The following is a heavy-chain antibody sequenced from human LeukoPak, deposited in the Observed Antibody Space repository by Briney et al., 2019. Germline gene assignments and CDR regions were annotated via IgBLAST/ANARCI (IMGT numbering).Heavy chain of an antibody. Sequence: VGSLRLPCAASGFSFSSHAMSWVRQAPGKGLEWVSGIIGGAGSTYYADSVKGRFTISGDNSRNTLFLQMNSLRAEDTAVYHCAREGWYGGYYFDYWGQGTLVTVSS. CDR3: AREGWYGGYYFDY. D-gene: IGHD6-19*01. CDR2: IIGGAGST. CDR1: GFSFSSHA. J-gene: IGHJ4*02. V-gene: IGHV3-23*01.